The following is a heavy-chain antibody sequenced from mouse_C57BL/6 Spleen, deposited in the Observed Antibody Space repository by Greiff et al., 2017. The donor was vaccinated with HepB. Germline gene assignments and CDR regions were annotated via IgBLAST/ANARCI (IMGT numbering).Heavy chain of an antibody. CDR2: IDPNSGGT. V-gene: IGHV1-72*01. Sequence: QVQLQQPGAELVKPGASVKLSCKASGYTFTSYWMHWVKQRPGRGLEWIGRIDPNSGGTKYNEKFKSKATLTVDKPSITAYMQLSSLTSEDSAVYYCARSGYDYDGGFAYWGQGTLVTVSA. D-gene: IGHD2-4*01. J-gene: IGHJ3*01. CDR1: GYTFTSYW. CDR3: ARSGYDYDGGFAY.